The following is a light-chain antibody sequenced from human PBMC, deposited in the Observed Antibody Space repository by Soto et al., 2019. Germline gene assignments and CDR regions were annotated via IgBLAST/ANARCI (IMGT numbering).Light chain of an antibody. CDR3: CSNAGRPDV. Sequence: QSALTQPRSVSGSPGQSVAISCTGTSSDIGGYNYVSWYQQHPGKAPKVVIYDVDKRPSGVPDRFSGSKSGNTASLTISXLQAEDEADYYCCSNAGRPDVFGTGTKVTVL. CDR1: SSDIGGYNY. CDR2: DVD. J-gene: IGLJ1*01. V-gene: IGLV2-11*01.